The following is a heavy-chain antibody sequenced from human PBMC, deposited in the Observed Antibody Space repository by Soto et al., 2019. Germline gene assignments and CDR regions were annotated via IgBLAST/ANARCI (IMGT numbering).Heavy chain of an antibody. D-gene: IGHD2-2*02. Sequence: QVQLVQSGAEVKKPGASVKVSCKASGYTFTTFDINWVRQATGQGLEWVGWMNPNSGNTGYAQKFQGRVTRTRNTAISTAYMELCSLRSEDTAVYFCARDHCTTTNCYTSIYYYGMDVWGQGTTVTVSS. J-gene: IGHJ6*02. V-gene: IGHV1-8*01. CDR2: MNPNSGNT. CDR1: GYTFTTFD. CDR3: ARDHCTTTNCYTSIYYYGMDV.